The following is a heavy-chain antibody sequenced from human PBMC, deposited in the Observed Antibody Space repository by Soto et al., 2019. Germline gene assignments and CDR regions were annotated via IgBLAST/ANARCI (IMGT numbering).Heavy chain of an antibody. D-gene: IGHD4-17*01. CDR1: GFTFNIYA. J-gene: IGHJ6*02. CDR2: ISFDGTKK. V-gene: IGHV3-30-3*01. Sequence: PAWSLTLSCAASGFTFNIYALHWVRQAPGKGLEWVAVISFDGTKKYYSDSVKGRFTISRDNLKNTLYLQMNNLRVEDAALYFCAREDDYGYRYINYGLDVWGQGTTVTVSS. CDR3: AREDDYGYRYINYGLDV.